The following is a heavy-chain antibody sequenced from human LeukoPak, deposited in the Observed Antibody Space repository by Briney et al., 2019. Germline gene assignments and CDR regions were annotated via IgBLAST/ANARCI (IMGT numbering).Heavy chain of an antibody. CDR3: ARERYCSSTSCYVLNYYYYYMDV. Sequence: ASVKVSCTASGGTFSSYAISWVRQAPGQGLEWMGGIIPIFGTANYAQKFQGRVTITADKSTSTAYMELSSLRSEDTAVYYCARERYCSSTSCYVLNYYYYYMDVWGKGTTVTVSS. D-gene: IGHD2-2*01. CDR2: IIPIFGTA. CDR1: GGTFSSYA. J-gene: IGHJ6*03. V-gene: IGHV1-69*06.